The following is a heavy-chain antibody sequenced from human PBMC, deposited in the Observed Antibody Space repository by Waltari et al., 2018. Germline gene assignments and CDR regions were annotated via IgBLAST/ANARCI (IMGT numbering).Heavy chain of an antibody. J-gene: IGHJ5*02. CDR2: ISNSGSIS. V-gene: IGHV3-11*04. Sequence: QVHLVESGGGLVKPGGSLKLSWAASGFTFSDAYMSWLRQAPGKGLEWISYISNSGSISYYADSVRGRFTISRDNAKNSLYLQMNSLRAEDTAVYYCVRDNPGFDPWGQGTLVTISS. CDR1: GFTFSDAY. CDR3: VRDNPGFDP.